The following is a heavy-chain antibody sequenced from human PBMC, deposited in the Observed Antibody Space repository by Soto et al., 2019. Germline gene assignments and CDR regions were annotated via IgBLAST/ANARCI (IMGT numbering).Heavy chain of an antibody. CDR3: ARVRDVVVVAATQPFDY. Sequence: PSLKVSCKASGYTFTSYGISWVPQAPGQGLEWMGWISAYNGNTNYAQKLQGRVTMTTDTSTSTAYMELRSLRSDDTAVYYCARVRDVVVVAATQPFDYWGQGTLVTVSS. CDR1: GYTFTSYG. CDR2: ISAYNGNT. V-gene: IGHV1-18*04. J-gene: IGHJ4*02. D-gene: IGHD2-15*01.